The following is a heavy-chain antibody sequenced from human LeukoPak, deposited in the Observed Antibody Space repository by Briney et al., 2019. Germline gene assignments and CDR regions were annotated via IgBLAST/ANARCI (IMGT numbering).Heavy chain of an antibody. D-gene: IGHD5-24*01. V-gene: IGHV3-23*01. CDR1: GFTFSRYA. Sequence: QSGGSLRLSCAASGFTFSRYAMSWVCQAPGEGLEWVCGISSSGESPYYADSVKGRFTISRDNFKNTLYLEINSLRAEDTAVYYCAKKSRDGYNPFDYLGQGNLVTVSS. CDR3: AKKSRDGYNPFDY. CDR2: ISSSGESP. J-gene: IGHJ4*02.